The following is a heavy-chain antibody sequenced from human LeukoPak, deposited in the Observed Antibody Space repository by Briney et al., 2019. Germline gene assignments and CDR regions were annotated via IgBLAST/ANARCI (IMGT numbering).Heavy chain of an antibody. CDR1: GFTFSSYW. V-gene: IGHV3-74*01. J-gene: IGHJ2*01. Sequence: GGSLRLSCAASGFTFSSYWMHWVRQAPGKGLVWVSRIKSDGSNTNYAGSVKGRFTISRDNAKNTLYLQMNSLRAEDTAVYYCTRVGDYGGNWAWYFDLWGGGTLVTVSS. D-gene: IGHD4-23*01. CDR2: IKSDGSNT. CDR3: TRVGDYGGNWAWYFDL.